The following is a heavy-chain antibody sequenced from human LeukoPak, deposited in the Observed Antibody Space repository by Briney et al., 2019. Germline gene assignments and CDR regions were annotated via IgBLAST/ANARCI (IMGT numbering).Heavy chain of an antibody. CDR1: GYTFTSYG. J-gene: IGHJ3*02. Sequence: AASVMVSCKASGYTFTSYGISWVRQAPGQGLEWMGWISAYNGDTNSAQKFQGRVTMTRDTSISTAYMELSRLRSDDTAVYYCARDPKGLVVGTSAVFFDIWGQGTMVTVSS. CDR2: ISAYNGDT. D-gene: IGHD2-8*02. V-gene: IGHV1-18*01. CDR3: ARDPKGLVVGTSAVFFDI.